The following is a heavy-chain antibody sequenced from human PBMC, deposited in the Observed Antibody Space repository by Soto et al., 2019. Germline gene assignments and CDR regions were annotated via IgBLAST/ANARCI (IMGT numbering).Heavy chain of an antibody. CDR3: AKDHWGSY. CDR2: ISGSGGGT. D-gene: IGHD3-16*01. J-gene: IGHJ4*02. V-gene: IGHV3-23*01. CDR1: GFTFSTYA. Sequence: SLILSCVASGFTFSTYAMSWVRQAPGKGLEWVSAISGSGGGTYYADSVKGRFTISRDNSKNTLYLQMNSLRAEDTALYYCAKDHWGSYSGQGTLVTVSS.